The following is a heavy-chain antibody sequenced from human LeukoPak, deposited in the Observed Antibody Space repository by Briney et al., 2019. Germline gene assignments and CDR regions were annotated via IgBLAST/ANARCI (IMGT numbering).Heavy chain of an antibody. CDR2: INEDGSEK. V-gene: IGHV3-7*01. D-gene: IGHD3-9*01. J-gene: IGHJ4*02. Sequence: PGGSLRLSCAASGFTFSSYEMNWVRQAPGKGLEWVANINEDGSEKYFVDSVKGRFTISRDNAKNSLYLQMNSLRVEDTAIYYCARDLRFFDWSSFDYWGQGILVTVSS. CDR3: ARDLRFFDWSSFDY. CDR1: GFTFSSYE.